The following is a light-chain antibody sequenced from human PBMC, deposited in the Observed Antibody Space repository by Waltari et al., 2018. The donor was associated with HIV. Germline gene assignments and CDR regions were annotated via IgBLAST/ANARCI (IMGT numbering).Light chain of an antibody. J-gene: IGLJ2*01. CDR2: EDT. CDR3: SSYTTSGSVL. V-gene: IGLV2-14*03. CDR1: SITSYS. Sequence: QSALRHPPPVSGSPEQPLSISCTRPSITSYSVSWSQQHPGKAPKLMIFEDTSRPSGVSNRFSGSKSGNTASLTISGLQVEDEADYYCSSYTTSGSVLFGGGTNLTVL.